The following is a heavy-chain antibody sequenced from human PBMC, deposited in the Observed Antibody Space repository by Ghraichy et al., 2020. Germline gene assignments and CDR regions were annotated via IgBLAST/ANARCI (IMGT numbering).Heavy chain of an antibody. J-gene: IGHJ6*02. D-gene: IGHD3-10*01. V-gene: IGHV1-69*06. Sequence: SVKVSCKASGGTFSSYAISWVRQAPGQGLEWMGGIIPIFGTANYAQKFQGRVTITADKSTSTAYMELSSLRSEDTAVYYCARDYYGSASPDYYYYGMDVWGQGTTVTVSS. CDR3: ARDYYGSASPDYYYYGMDV. CDR2: IIPIFGTA. CDR1: GGTFSSYA.